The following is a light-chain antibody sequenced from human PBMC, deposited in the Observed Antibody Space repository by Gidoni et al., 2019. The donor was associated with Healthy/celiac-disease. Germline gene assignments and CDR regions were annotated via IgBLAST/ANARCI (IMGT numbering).Light chain of an antibody. Sequence: QSALTQPASGSGSPGQSIPISCTGTSIYVGSYNLVSWSQQHPGKAPKLMIYEVSKRPSVVSSLFSGSKSRNTASLTISALQAEDEADYYCYSYAGSSTLVFGGGTKLTVL. V-gene: IGLV2-23*02. J-gene: IGLJ2*01. CDR2: EVS. CDR3: YSYAGSSTLV. CDR1: SIYVGSYNL.